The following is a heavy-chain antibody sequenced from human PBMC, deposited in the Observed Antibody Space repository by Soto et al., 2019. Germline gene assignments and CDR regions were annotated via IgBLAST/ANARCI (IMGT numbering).Heavy chain of an antibody. Sequence: SETLCLTCTFSGGTISSYYWSLIRQPPGKGLEWIGYIYYSGSGSTYYNPSLKSRVTISVDTSKNQFSLKLSSVTAADTAVYYCAIDSLLSSRRMDVWGQGTTVTVSS. CDR2: IYYSGSGST. J-gene: IGHJ6*02. CDR3: AIDSLLSSRRMDV. V-gene: IGHV4-59*06. D-gene: IGHD2-21*01. CDR1: GGTISSYY.